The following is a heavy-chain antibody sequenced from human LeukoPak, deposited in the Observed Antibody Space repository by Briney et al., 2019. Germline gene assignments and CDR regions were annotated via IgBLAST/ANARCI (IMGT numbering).Heavy chain of an antibody. CDR1: GFTFSSYS. CDR3: AKNGGWYAFDI. J-gene: IGHJ3*02. Sequence: GGSLRLSCAASGFTFSSYSMNWVRRAPGKGLEWVSSISSSSSYIYYADSLKGRFTISRDDAKNSLYLQMNSLRAEDTAVYYCAKNGGWYAFDIWGQGTMVTVSS. V-gene: IGHV3-21*01. CDR2: ISSSSSYI. D-gene: IGHD1-1*01.